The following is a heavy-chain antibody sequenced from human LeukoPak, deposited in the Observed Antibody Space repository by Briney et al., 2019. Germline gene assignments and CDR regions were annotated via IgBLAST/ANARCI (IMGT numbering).Heavy chain of an antibody. CDR1: GGSISSYY. CDR3: ARHRYYYDGSGYYYQP. D-gene: IGHD3-22*01. CDR2: IYYSGST. V-gene: IGHV4-59*08. Sequence: PSETLSLTCTVSGGSISSYYWSWIRQPPGKGLEWIGHIYYSGSTNYNTSLKSRVTISVDTSKNQFFLKLSSVTAADTAVYYCARHRYYYDGSGYYYQPWGQGTLVTVSS. J-gene: IGHJ5*02.